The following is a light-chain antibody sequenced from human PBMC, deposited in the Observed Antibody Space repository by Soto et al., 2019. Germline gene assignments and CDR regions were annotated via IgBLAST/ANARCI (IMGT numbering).Light chain of an antibody. J-gene: IGKJ4*01. CDR2: DAS. V-gene: IGKV3-11*01. CDR1: QSVSSY. CDR3: QQRGT. Sequence: EIVLTQAPATLSLSPGERATLSCRASQSVSSYLAWYQQKPGQAPRLLIYDASNRATGIPARFSGSGSGTDFTLTISSLEPEDFAVYYCQQRGTFGGGTRWISN.